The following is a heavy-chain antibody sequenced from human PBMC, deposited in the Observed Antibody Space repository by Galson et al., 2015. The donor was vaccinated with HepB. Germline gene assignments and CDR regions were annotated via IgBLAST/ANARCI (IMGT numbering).Heavy chain of an antibody. CDR2: IRSKAYGGTT. CDR1: GFTFGDYA. Sequence: SLRLSCAASGFTFGDYAMSWFRQAPGKGLEWVGFIRSKAYGGTTEYAASVKGRFTISRDDSKSIAYLQMNSLKTEDTAVYYCTRFLPWGVVVPAAISNEQFDYWGQGTLVTVSS. D-gene: IGHD2-2*01. CDR3: TRFLPWGVVVPAAISNEQFDY. V-gene: IGHV3-49*03. J-gene: IGHJ4*02.